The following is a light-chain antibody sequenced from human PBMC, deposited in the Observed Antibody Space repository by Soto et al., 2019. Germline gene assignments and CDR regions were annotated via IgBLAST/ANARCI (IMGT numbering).Light chain of an antibody. Sequence: QSVLTQPPSVSEAPRQRVTISCSGSSSNIGNNAVNWYQQLPGKAPKLLIYYDDLLPSGVSDRFSGSKSGTSASLAISGLQCEDEAADYCAAWDDSLNGWVFGGGTKLTVL. CDR1: SSNIGNNA. CDR2: YDD. J-gene: IGLJ3*02. CDR3: AAWDDSLNGWV. V-gene: IGLV1-36*01.